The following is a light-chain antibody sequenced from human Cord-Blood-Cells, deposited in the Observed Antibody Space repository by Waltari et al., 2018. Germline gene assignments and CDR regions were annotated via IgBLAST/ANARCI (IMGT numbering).Light chain of an antibody. Sequence: EIVMTQSPATLSVPSVYRATLSCRASQSVSSYLAWYQQKPGQAPRLLIYGASNRATGIPARFSGSGSGTDFTLTISSLESEDFAVYYCQQYSNWPYTFGQGTQLEIK. V-gene: IGKV3-15*01. J-gene: IGKJ5*01. CDR1: QSVSSY. CDR2: GAS. CDR3: QQYSNWPYT.